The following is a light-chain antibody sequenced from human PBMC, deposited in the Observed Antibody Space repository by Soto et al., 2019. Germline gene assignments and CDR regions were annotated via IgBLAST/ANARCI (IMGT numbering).Light chain of an antibody. CDR1: SSDDGGYNY. CDR3: CSYAGSYTWV. V-gene: IGLV2-11*01. CDR2: DVR. J-gene: IGLJ3*02. Sequence: QSALTQPRSVSGSPGQSVTISCTGTSSDDGGYNYVSWYQQHPGKAPKLIIYDVRKPPSGVPERFSGSKSGNTAPLPISGLQAEDEADYYCCSYAGSYTWVFGGGTKLTVL.